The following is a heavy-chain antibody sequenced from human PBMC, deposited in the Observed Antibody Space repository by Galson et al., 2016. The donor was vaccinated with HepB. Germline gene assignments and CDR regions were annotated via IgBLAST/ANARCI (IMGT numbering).Heavy chain of an antibody. D-gene: IGHD4-11*01. J-gene: IGHJ4*02. V-gene: IGHV3-69-1*01. CDR3: ARDLATTVGIDC. Sequence: LEWVSAISGNRPEYADSVKGRFTISRDNAENSLYLQMNSLRAEDTAVYYCARDLATTVGIDCWGQGTLVTVSS. CDR2: ISGNRP.